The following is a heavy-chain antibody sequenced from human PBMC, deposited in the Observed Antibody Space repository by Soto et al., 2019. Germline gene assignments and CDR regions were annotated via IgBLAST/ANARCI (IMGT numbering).Heavy chain of an antibody. CDR2: ISSHSSTL. D-gene: IGHD6-19*01. V-gene: IGHV3-48*02. J-gene: IGHJ5*02. Sequence: EVQLVESGGGLVQHGGSLRLSCAASGFTFSSYSMNWVRQAPGKGLEWISYISSHSSTLHYADSVKGRFTISRDNGGNSLYRKMKSLRDEDTAVYYCVRDGSGNLYLNWFDPWGQGTLVTVSS. CDR1: GFTFSSYS. CDR3: VRDGSGNLYLNWFDP.